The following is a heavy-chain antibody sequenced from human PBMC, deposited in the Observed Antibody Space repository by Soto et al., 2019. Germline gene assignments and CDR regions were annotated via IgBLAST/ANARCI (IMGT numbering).Heavy chain of an antibody. J-gene: IGHJ5*02. Sequence: QVQLQESGPGLVKPSQTLSLTCTVSGASISSGGYYWSWIRQHPGRGPEWIGYIHYSGSAYYNPSLKSRVNISIDTSKGQFSLKVNSVTAADTAVYFCARGDGCSSSSCYSWSWFDPWGQGTLVTVSS. CDR2: IHYSGSA. CDR1: GASISSGGYY. D-gene: IGHD2-2*01. CDR3: ARGDGCSSSSCYSWSWFDP. V-gene: IGHV4-31*03.